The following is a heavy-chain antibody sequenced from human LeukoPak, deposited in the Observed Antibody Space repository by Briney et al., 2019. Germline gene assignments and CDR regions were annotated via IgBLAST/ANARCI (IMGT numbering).Heavy chain of an antibody. V-gene: IGHV1-3*01. CDR1: GYTFTSYA. Sequence: ASVKVSCKASGYTFTSYAMHWVRQAPGQRLEWMGWINAGNGNTKYSQKFQGRVTITRDTSASTAYMELSSLRSEDTAVYYCARDWGYELLWFGELDYWGQGTLVTVSS. D-gene: IGHD3-10*01. CDR2: INAGNGNT. CDR3: ARDWGYELLWFGELDY. J-gene: IGHJ4*02.